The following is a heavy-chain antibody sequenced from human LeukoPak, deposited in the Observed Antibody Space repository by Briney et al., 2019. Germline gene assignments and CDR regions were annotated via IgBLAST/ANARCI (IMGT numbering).Heavy chain of an antibody. D-gene: IGHD6-13*01. V-gene: IGHV4-59*01. CDR1: GGSITSYY. CDR3: ARGDQQLAFDF. Sequence: SETLSLTCTVSGGSITSYYWSWIRQPPGKGLEWIGSIYYSGSTNYSPSLKSRVTISIDTSKNQFSLKLTSVTAADTAVYYCARGDQQLAFDFWGQGTLVTVSS. CDR2: IYYSGST. J-gene: IGHJ5*01.